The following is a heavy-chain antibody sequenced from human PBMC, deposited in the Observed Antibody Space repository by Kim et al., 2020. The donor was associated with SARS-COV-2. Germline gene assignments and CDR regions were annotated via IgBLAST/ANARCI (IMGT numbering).Heavy chain of an antibody. CDR2: ITNIITTI. J-gene: IGHJ3*02. D-gene: IGHD3-16*01. CDR3: VRDRMGGAFDM. Sequence: GGSLRLSFSTSLFTFISYYINFFLHSPFNFLYFLSFITNIITTIYYAYSFYFLFTISIYNAKNSLFLQMNSLRDEDTALYYCVRDRMGGAFDMWGQGTMVTVSS. V-gene: IGHV3-48*02. CDR1: LFTFISYY.